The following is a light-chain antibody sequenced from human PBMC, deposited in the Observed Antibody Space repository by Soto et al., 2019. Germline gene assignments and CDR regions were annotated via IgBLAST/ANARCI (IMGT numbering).Light chain of an antibody. J-gene: IGKJ1*01. CDR1: QSASNN. CDR2: DAS. CDR3: QQYNYWPPWT. V-gene: IGKV3-15*01. Sequence: ILMTQSPATLSVSPGERATLSCRASQSASNNLAWYQQKPGQAPRLLIYDASTRASGIPARFSGSGSGTEFTLTISGVQSEDFAVYYCQQYNYWPPWTFGQGTKVEIK.